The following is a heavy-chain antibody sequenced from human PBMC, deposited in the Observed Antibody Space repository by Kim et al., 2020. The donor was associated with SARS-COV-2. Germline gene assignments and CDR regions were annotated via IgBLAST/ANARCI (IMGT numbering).Heavy chain of an antibody. D-gene: IGHD3-10*01. CDR1: GYTFTSYG. J-gene: IGHJ4*02. V-gene: IGHV1-18*01. CDR3: ATVLLWFGELLSPHFDY. Sequence: ASVKVSCKASGYTFTSYGISWVRQAPGQGLEWMGWISAYNGNTNYAQKLQGRVTMTTDTSTSTAYMELRSLRSDDTAVYYCATVLLWFGELLSPHFDYWGQGTLVTVSS. CDR2: ISAYNGNT.